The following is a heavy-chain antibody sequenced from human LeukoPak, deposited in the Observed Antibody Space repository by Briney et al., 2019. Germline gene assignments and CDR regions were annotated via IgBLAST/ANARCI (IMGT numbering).Heavy chain of an antibody. V-gene: IGHV3-7*01. Sequence: GGSLRLSCAASGFTFGSYYMTWVRQAPGKGREWVANIKEDGSETYYVDSVKGRFTISRDNAKNSLYLQMNSLRAEDTAVYYCARIPRTSRAYWGQGTVVTVSS. D-gene: IGHD2-2*01. CDR1: GFTFGSYY. CDR3: ARIPRTSRAY. J-gene: IGHJ4*02. CDR2: IKEDGSET.